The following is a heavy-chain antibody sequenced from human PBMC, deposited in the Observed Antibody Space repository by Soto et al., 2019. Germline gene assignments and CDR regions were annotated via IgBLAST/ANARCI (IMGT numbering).Heavy chain of an antibody. V-gene: IGHV4-59*01. CDR1: GGSISSYY. CDR3: ARDLWGYCGTDCYPLDV. D-gene: IGHD2-21*02. Sequence: SETLSLTCTVSGGSISSYYWSWIRQPPGKGLDWIGYIYYSGSTNYNPSLKSRVTISVDTSKNQFSLKLSSVTAADTAVYYCARDLWGYCGTDCYPLDVWGQGTTVTVS. CDR2: IYYSGST. J-gene: IGHJ6*02.